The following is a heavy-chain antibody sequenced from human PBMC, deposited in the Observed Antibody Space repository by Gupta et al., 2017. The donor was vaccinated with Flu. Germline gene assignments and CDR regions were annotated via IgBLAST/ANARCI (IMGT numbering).Heavy chain of an antibody. J-gene: IGHJ6*03. V-gene: IGHV3-48*03. D-gene: IGHD1-1*01. CDR2: ISSGGDTM. CDR1: DITYGGYE. CDR3: AKVNGTKCFNCGCGYMDV. Sequence: EAQVVESGGGLVQSGWYFRLSCGASDITYGGYEMPWVRQAPGRCLVCISYISSGGDTMYYADSVKGRFTTSRDNAENSLYLQLNSLRAEDTAVYDCAKVNGTKCFNCGCGYMDVWGRGTAVTVSS.